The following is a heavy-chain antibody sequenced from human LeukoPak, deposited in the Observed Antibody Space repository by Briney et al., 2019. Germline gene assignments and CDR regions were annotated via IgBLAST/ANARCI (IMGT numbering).Heavy chain of an antibody. CDR3: VKEGAAMVMGFDY. Sequence: GGSLRLSCSASGFTFSSYAMHWVRQAPGKGLEYVSAISSNGGSTYYADSVKGRFTISRDNSKNTLYLQMSSLRAEDTAVYYCVKEGAAMVMGFDYWGQGILVTVSS. CDR2: ISSNGGST. D-gene: IGHD5-18*01. J-gene: IGHJ4*02. V-gene: IGHV3-64D*06. CDR1: GFTFSSYA.